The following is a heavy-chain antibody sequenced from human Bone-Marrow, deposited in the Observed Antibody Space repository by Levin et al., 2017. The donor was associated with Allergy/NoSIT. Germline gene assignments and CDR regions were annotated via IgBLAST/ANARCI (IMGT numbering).Heavy chain of an antibody. Sequence: PVASVKVSCKASGYFFTSNWIAWVRQMPGKGLEWMGNIFPSDSDTTYSPSFQGLVTISADTSINTAYLQWSSLQASDTAMYFCARLDSRGWYYWGQGTLVTVSS. CDR3: ARLDSRGWYY. V-gene: IGHV5-51*01. J-gene: IGHJ4*02. CDR1: GYFFTSNW. D-gene: IGHD6-19*01. CDR2: IFPSDSDT.